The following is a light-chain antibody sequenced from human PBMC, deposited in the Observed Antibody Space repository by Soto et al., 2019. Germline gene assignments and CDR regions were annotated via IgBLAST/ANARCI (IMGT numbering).Light chain of an antibody. CDR2: GAS. CDR3: LQDYNYPYT. Sequence: AIQMTQSPSSLSTSVGDRVTITCRASQGIRNDLGWYQQKPWKAPKFLIYGASSLQNGVPSRLSGSGSGTDFTLTINSLQPEDFAPYYCLQDYNYPYTFSQGTKLDIK. CDR1: QGIRND. J-gene: IGKJ2*01. V-gene: IGKV1-6*01.